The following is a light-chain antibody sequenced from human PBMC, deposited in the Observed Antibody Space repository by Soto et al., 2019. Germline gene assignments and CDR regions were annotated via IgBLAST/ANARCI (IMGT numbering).Light chain of an antibody. CDR2: GAS. CDR1: QSVNNN. J-gene: IGKJ1*01. CDR3: QQYNNWPRT. Sequence: ELVLTQSPATLSVSPGERATLSCRASQSVNNNFAWYQQKPGQAPRLLIYGASTRATGIPARFSGSGSGTDFTLTINSLQSEDFAVYYCQQYNNWPRTFGQGTRVEIK. V-gene: IGKV3-15*01.